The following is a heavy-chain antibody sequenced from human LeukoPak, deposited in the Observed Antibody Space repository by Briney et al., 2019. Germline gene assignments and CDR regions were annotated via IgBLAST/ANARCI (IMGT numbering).Heavy chain of an antibody. CDR1: GFTFSTYA. J-gene: IGHJ4*02. D-gene: IGHD3-10*01. Sequence: PGGSLRLSCAASGFTFSTYAMSWVRQAPGKGLEWVANIKQDGSEKYYVDSVKGRFTISRDNAKNSLYLQMNSLRAEDTAVYYCARDFQWFGELGPQDYWGQGTLVTVSS. CDR3: ARDFQWFGELGPQDY. V-gene: IGHV3-7*01. CDR2: IKQDGSEK.